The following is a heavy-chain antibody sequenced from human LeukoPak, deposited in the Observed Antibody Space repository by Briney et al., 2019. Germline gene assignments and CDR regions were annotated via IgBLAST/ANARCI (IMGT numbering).Heavy chain of an antibody. CDR1: GFTFSSYA. Sequence: GGSLRLSCAASGFTFSSYAMHWVRQAPGKGLEWVAVISYDGRTKYYADSVQGRFTISRDNSKNTLYLQMNSLRAEDTAVYYCARDSGYDFWSGYSTYGMDVWGQGTTVTVSS. J-gene: IGHJ6*02. CDR3: ARDSGYDFWSGYSTYGMDV. V-gene: IGHV3-30*04. CDR2: ISYDGRTK. D-gene: IGHD3-3*01.